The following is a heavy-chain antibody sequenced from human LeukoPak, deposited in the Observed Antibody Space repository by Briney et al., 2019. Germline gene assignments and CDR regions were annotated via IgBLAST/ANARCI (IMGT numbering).Heavy chain of an antibody. V-gene: IGHV1-2*06. D-gene: IGHD6-6*01. CDR2: MNPNRGDT. CDR3: VCIAARQGAFDI. Sequence: ASVKVSCKASGYTFTSYDIHWVRQATGQGLEWMGRMNPNRGDTDYAQKFQGRVTMTRDTSISTAYMELSRLRSDDTAVYYCVCIAARQGAFDIWGQGTMVTVSS. CDR1: GYTFTSYD. J-gene: IGHJ3*02.